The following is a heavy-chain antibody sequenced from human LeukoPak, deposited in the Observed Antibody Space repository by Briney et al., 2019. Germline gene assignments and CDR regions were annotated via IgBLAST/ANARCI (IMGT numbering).Heavy chain of an antibody. Sequence: SETLSLTCTVSGGSISSGGYYWSWIRQHPGKGLEWIGYIYYSGSTYYNPSLKSRVTISVDTSKNQFSLKLSSVTAADTAVYYCAREEVVITPAGQRNAYLDYWGQGTLVTVSS. CDR1: GGSISSGGYY. CDR2: IYYSGST. D-gene: IGHD3-22*01. CDR3: AREEVVITPAGQRNAYLDY. J-gene: IGHJ4*02. V-gene: IGHV4-31*03.